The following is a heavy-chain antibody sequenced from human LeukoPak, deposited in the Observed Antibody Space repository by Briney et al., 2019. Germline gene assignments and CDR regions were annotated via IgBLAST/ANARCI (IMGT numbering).Heavy chain of an antibody. CDR2: INYSGST. V-gene: IGHV4-34*01. CDR1: GGSFRGYY. D-gene: IGHD6-6*01. Sequence: SETLSLTCAVYGGSFRGYYWSWIRQPPGKGLEWIGEINYSGSTNYNPSLKSRVTISVDTSKNQFSLKLSSVTAADTAVYYCARENSSSSCWFDPWGQGTLVTVSS. CDR3: ARENSSSSCWFDP. J-gene: IGHJ5*02.